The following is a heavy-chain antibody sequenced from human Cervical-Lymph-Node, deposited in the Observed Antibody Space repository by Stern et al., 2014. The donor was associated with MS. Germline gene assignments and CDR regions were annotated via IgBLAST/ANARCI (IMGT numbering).Heavy chain of an antibody. Sequence: VQLVQSGAEVKKPGSSMNVSCKTSGGTFSSSYAITWMRQAPGQGLEWMGRIIPLLGLANYAQKFQGRVIITADKSTSTTYMELSSLRSEDTAVYYCARGVVSNRAAATLHNLFDPWGQGTLVTVSS. J-gene: IGHJ5*02. CDR3: ARGVVSNRAAATLHNLFDP. CDR2: IIPLLGLA. D-gene: IGHD2-15*01. V-gene: IGHV1-69*04. CDR1: GGTFSSSYA.